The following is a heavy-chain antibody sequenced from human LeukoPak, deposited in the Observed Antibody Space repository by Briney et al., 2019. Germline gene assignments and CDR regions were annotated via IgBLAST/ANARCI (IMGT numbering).Heavy chain of an antibody. D-gene: IGHD6-6*01. CDR3: ARDWPHSSSSRPLDY. J-gene: IGHJ4*02. CDR1: GFSLCYSW. V-gene: IGHV3-7*01. CDR2: INPDGSQK. Sequence: RGGSLRLSCAASGFSLCYSWMIRVRQAPGKGLEWVANINPDGSQKYYVDSVKGRFTISRDNAKNSLYLQMNSLRVEDTAVYYCARDWPHSSSSRPLDYWGQGTLVTVSS.